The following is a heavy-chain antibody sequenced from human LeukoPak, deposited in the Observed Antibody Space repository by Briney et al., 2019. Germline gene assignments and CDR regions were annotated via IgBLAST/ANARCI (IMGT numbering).Heavy chain of an antibody. CDR1: GFTFSSYA. J-gene: IGHJ4*02. CDR2: ISGSGGST. V-gene: IGHV3-23*01. CDR3: AKDFFILRYFDWLSSYLDY. D-gene: IGHD3-9*01. Sequence: GGSLRLSCAASGFTFSSYAMSWVRQAPGKGLEWVSAISGSGGSTYYADSVKGRFTISRDNSKNTLYLQMNSLRAEDTAVYYCAKDFFILRYFDWLSSYLDYWGQGTLVTVSS.